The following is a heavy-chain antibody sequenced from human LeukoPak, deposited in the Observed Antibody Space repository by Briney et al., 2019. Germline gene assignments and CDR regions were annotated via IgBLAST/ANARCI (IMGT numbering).Heavy chain of an antibody. CDR1: GYIFTNYG. V-gene: IGHV1-18*01. CDR2: SSAYNGNT. Sequence: ASVKVSCKASGYIFTNYGISWVRQAPGQGLEWMGWSSAYNGNTNYAQKFQGRVTLATDTSTSTAYMELRSLRSDDTAVYYCARGPYDSSGYYYGGLDYWGQGTLVTVSS. CDR3: ARGPYDSSGYYYGGLDY. J-gene: IGHJ4*02. D-gene: IGHD3-22*01.